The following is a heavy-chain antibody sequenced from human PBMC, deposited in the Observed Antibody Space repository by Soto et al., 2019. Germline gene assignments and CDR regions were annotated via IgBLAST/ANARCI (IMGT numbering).Heavy chain of an antibody. V-gene: IGHV4-39*01. CDR2: IYYSGST. CDR1: GGSISSSSYY. J-gene: IGHJ4*02. Sequence: QLQLQESGPGLVKPSETLSLTCTVSGGSISSSSYYWGWIRQPPGKGLEWIGSIYYSGSTYYNPSLTSRVTISVDTSKNHFSLKLSSVTAADTAVYYCARLAEMATIVDYWGQGTLVTVSS. D-gene: IGHD5-12*01. CDR3: ARLAEMATIVDY.